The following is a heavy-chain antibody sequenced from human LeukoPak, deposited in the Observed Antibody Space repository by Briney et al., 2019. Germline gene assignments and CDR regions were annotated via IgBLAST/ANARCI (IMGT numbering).Heavy chain of an antibody. V-gene: IGHV4-39*07. J-gene: IGHJ1*01. D-gene: IGHD6-19*01. CDR1: GGSISSSSYY. CDR3: ARARRQWLPLGH. Sequence: PSETLSLTCTVSGGSISSSSYYWGWIRQPPGKGLEWIGSIYYSGSTYYNPSLKSRVTISVDTSKNQFSLKLSSVTAADTAVYYCARARRQWLPLGHWGQGTLVTVSS. CDR2: IYYSGST.